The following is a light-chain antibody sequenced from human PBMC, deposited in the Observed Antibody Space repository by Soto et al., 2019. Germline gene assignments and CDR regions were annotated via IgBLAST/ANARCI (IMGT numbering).Light chain of an antibody. CDR2: GAS. J-gene: IGKJ4*01. V-gene: IGKV3-20*01. CDR3: QNYNSAPLT. Sequence: EIVLTQSPGTLSLSPGERATLSCRASQSISSSYLAWYQQKPGQAPGLLIYGASRRATGIPDRFIGSGSGTDFTLTISSLQPEDVATYYCQNYNSAPLTFGGGTKVEIK. CDR1: QSISSSY.